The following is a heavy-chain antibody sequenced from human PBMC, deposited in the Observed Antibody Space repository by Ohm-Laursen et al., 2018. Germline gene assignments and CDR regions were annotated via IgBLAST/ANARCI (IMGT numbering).Heavy chain of an antibody. CDR1: GYSISSGYY. CDR3: ARGRSSDS. D-gene: IGHD1-26*01. CDR2: ISHSGGT. Sequence: TLSLTCAVSGYSISSGYYWGWIRQPPGRGLEWIGSISHSGGTYYNPSLKSRVTISVDTSKNQFSLKLSSVTASDTAVYYCARGRSSDSWGQGTLVTVSS. J-gene: IGHJ5*01. V-gene: IGHV4-38-2*01.